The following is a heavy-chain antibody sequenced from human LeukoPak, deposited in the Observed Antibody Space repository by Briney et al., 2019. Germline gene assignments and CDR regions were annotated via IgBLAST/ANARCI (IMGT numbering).Heavy chain of an antibody. Sequence: PGGSLRLSCAASGFTFDDYAMHWVRQAPGKGLEWVSGISWNSGSIGYADSVKGRFTISRDNAKNSLYLQMNSLRAEDTALYYCAKGIYSYGYLYDYWGQGTLVTVSS. V-gene: IGHV3-9*01. D-gene: IGHD5-18*01. CDR2: ISWNSGSI. CDR3: AKGIYSYGYLYDY. J-gene: IGHJ4*02. CDR1: GFTFDDYA.